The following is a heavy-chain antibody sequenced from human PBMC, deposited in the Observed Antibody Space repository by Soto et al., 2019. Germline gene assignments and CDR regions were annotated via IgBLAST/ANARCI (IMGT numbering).Heavy chain of an antibody. J-gene: IGHJ4*02. V-gene: IGHV3-7*03. D-gene: IGHD3-16*01. CDR3: FGGNGGPQ. CDR2: IKPDGGAT. Sequence: GGSLRLSCAASGFTFSSYAMHWVRQAPGKGLEWVANIKPDGGATNYVDSVKGRFTISRDNVRNSASLQMNSLRVEDTAVYFCFGGNGGPQWGQGTLVTVSS. CDR1: GFTFSSYA.